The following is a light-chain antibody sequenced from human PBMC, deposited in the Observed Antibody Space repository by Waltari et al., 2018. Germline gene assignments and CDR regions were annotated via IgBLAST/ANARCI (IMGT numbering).Light chain of an antibody. CDR2: DVS. V-gene: IGLV2-14*01. CDR3: SSYTASSTVV. Sequence: QSALTQPASVSGSPGQSITISCTGTSSDVVRYDYVSWYQTRPVKAPKLMIYDVSNRPSGVSDRFSGSKSGNTASLTISGLQAEDEADYYCSSYTASSTVVFGGGTKLTVL. J-gene: IGLJ2*01. CDR1: SSDVVRYDY.